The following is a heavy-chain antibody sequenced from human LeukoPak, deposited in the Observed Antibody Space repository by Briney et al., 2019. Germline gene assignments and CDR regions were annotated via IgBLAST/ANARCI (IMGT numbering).Heavy chain of an antibody. CDR1: GFTFSSYW. Sequence: PGGSLRLSCAASGFTFSSYWMHWVRQAPGKGLVWVSRINGDGSSTTYADSVKGRLTISRDNAKNSLYLQMNSLRAEDTAVYYCARDLPDYDFWSGYSYYFDYWGQGTLVTVSS. V-gene: IGHV3-74*01. D-gene: IGHD3-3*01. CDR3: ARDLPDYDFWSGYSYYFDY. J-gene: IGHJ4*02. CDR2: INGDGSST.